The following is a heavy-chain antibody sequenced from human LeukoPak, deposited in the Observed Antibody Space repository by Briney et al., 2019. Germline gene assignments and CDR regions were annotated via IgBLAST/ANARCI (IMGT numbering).Heavy chain of an antibody. Sequence: GGSLRLSCAASGFTFSSYGMPWVRQAPGKGLEWVAVIWYDGSNKYYADTVKGRFTISRDNSKNTLYLQMNSLRAEDTAVYYCARGDGSPTDYWGQGTLVTVSS. CDR3: ARGDGSPTDY. J-gene: IGHJ4*02. D-gene: IGHD6-13*01. V-gene: IGHV3-33*01. CDR1: GFTFSSYG. CDR2: IWYDGSNK.